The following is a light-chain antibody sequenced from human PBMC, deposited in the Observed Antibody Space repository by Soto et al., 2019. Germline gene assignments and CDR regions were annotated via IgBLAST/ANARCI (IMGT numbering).Light chain of an antibody. J-gene: IGKJ4*01. Sequence: EIVVTQSPATLPLSPGERATLSCRASQSVSSYLAWYQQKPGQAPRLLTYDASNRATGIPARFSGSGSGTDFTLTISSLEPEDFAVYYCQQRSNWQGATFGGGTKVDIK. CDR1: QSVSSY. V-gene: IGKV3-11*01. CDR3: QQRSNWQGAT. CDR2: DAS.